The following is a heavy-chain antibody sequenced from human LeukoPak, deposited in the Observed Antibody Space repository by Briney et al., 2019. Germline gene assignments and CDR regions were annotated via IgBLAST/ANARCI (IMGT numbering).Heavy chain of an antibody. CDR1: GGSISSSDNY. V-gene: IGHV4-39*07. D-gene: IGHD3-22*01. CDR2: IYYSGST. J-gene: IGHJ4*02. CDR3: ARVGDTSGFYYGYFDY. Sequence: KPSETLSLTCTVSGGSISSSDNYWGWIRQPPGKGLEWIGGIYYSGSTYYNPSLKSRVTISVDTSKNQFSLRLSSVTAADTAVYYCARVGDTSGFYYGYFDYWGQGTLVTVSS.